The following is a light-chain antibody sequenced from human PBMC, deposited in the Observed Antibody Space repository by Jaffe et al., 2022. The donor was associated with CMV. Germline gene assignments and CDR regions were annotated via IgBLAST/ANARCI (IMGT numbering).Light chain of an antibody. CDR3: LQDNDYRSWT. V-gene: IGKV1-6*01. CDR1: QGIGKD. J-gene: IGKJ1*01. Sequence: AIQMTQSPSSLSASVGDRVTMTCRASQGIGKDLGWYQQKPGKAPKLLISDASNLHSGVPSRFSGSGSGRDFTLTISSLQPEDFATYYCLQDNDYRSWTFGQGTKVEIK. CDR2: DAS.